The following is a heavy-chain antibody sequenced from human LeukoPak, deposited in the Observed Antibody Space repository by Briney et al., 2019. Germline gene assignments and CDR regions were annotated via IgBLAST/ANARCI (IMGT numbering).Heavy chain of an antibody. J-gene: IGHJ4*02. D-gene: IGHD1-26*01. CDR3: AKGYSVSPWSYFDY. CDR1: GFTFSSYA. Sequence: PGGSLRLSCAASGFTFSSYAMRWVRQAPGKGLEWVSAISGSGDSTYYGDYVKGRFTISRDNSQNTLYLQMDSLRAEDTAVYYCAKGYSVSPWSYFDYWGQGTLVTVSS. V-gene: IGHV3-23*01. CDR2: ISGSGDST.